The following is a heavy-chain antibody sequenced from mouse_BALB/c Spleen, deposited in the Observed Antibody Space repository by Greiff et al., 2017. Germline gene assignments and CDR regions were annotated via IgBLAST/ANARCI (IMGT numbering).Heavy chain of an antibody. CDR1: GYSITSDYA. J-gene: IGHJ4*01. D-gene: IGHD2-10*02. CDR3: ARWGYGTWDYYAMDY. CDR2: ISYSGST. V-gene: IGHV3-2*02. Sequence: EVKLMESGPGLVKPSQSLSLTCTVTGYSITSDYAWNWIRQFPGNKLEWMGYISYSGSTSYNPSLKSRISITRDTSKNQFFLQLNSVTTEDTATYYCARWGYGTWDYYAMDYWGQGTSVTVSS.